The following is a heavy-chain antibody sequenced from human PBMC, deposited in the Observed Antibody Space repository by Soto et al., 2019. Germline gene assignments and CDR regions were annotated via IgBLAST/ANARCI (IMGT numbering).Heavy chain of an antibody. D-gene: IGHD3-22*01. CDR1: GFTFSSYG. Sequence: QVQLVESGGGVVQPGRSLRLSCAASGFTFSSYGMHWVRQAPGKGLEWVAVISYDGSNKYYADSVKGRFTISRDNSKNTLYLQMNSLRAEDTAVYYCAKDQGPSSGYYYYYYGMDVWGQGTTVTVSS. J-gene: IGHJ6*02. CDR2: ISYDGSNK. CDR3: AKDQGPSSGYYYYYYGMDV. V-gene: IGHV3-30*18.